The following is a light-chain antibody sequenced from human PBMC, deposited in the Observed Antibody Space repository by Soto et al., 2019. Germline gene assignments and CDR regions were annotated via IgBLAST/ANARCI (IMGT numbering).Light chain of an antibody. CDR3: AAWDDSLSGVV. CDR1: SSNIGSNY. CDR2: RNN. J-gene: IGLJ2*01. V-gene: IGLV1-47*01. Sequence: QSVLTQPPSESGTPGQRVTISCSGSSSNIGSNYVYWYQQLPGTAPKLLIYRNNQWPSGVPDRFSGSKSGTSASLAISGLRSEDEADYYCAAWDDSLSGVVFGGGTQLTVL.